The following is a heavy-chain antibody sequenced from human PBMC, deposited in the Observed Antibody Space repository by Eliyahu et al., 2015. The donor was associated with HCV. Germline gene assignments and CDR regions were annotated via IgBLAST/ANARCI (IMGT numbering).Heavy chain of an antibody. J-gene: IGHJ6*03. CDR2: VTGHAYNT. D-gene: IGHD2-8*02. CDR1: EFSFAAYA. Sequence: EVQLLESGGGLVQPGGSLRLSCAASEFSFAAYAMTWVXQAPGKGLEWVXTVTGHAYNTYYADIVKGRFTISRDNSKNTLYLEMNALRADDTALYYCARSPPKYCTGGNCATSYYYHMDVWGRGTTVTVSS. CDR3: ARSPPKYCTGGNCATSYYYHMDV. V-gene: IGHV3-23*01.